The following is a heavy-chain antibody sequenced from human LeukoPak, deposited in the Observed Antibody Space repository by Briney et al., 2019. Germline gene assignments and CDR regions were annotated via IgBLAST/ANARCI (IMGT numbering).Heavy chain of an antibody. CDR2: INPNSGGT. CDR3: ATESPRRQYYDDSNWFDP. J-gene: IGHJ5*02. CDR1: GYTFTGYY. D-gene: IGHD3-22*01. Sequence: ASVKVSCKASGYTFTGYYMHWVRQAPGQGLEWMGWINPNSGGTNYAQKFQGRVTMTEDTSTDTAYMELSSLRSEDTAVYYCATESPRRQYYDDSNWFDPWGQGTLVTVSS. V-gene: IGHV1-2*02.